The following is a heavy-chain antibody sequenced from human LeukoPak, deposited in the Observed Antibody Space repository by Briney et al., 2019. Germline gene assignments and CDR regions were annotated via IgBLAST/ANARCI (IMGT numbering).Heavy chain of an antibody. J-gene: IGHJ4*02. V-gene: IGHV3-23*01. CDR3: PRKYDSSGYYDY. Sequence: GGSLRLSCEASGFTFSRLAMSWVRQAPGKGLEWVSAISGNGDSAYYADSVMGRFTISRDNSKNTLYLQMDGLRAEDTAVYYCPRKYDSSGYYDYWGQGTLVTVSS. CDR2: ISGNGDSA. CDR1: GFTFSRLA. D-gene: IGHD3-22*01.